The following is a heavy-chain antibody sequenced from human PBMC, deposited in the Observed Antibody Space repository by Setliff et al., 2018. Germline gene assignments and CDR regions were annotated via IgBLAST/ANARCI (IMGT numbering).Heavy chain of an antibody. Sequence: GESLRLSCTASGFTFGDYAMSWVRQAPGKGLEWVGFIRSKAYGGTTEYAASVKGRFTISRDDSKSIAYLQMSSLKTEDTAVYYCTYYCSSTSCYRDLDWFDPWGQGTLVTVSS. CDR3: TYYCSSTSCYRDLDWFDP. V-gene: IGHV3-49*04. CDR1: GFTFGDYA. CDR2: IRSKAYGGTT. J-gene: IGHJ5*02. D-gene: IGHD2-2*01.